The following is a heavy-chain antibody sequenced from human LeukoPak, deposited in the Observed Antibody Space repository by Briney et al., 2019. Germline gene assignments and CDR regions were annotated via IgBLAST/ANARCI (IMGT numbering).Heavy chain of an antibody. CDR3: ATLGYCTGGDCYQGDF. CDR2: IFARGGT. V-gene: IGHV4-59*01. Sequence: GSLRLSCAASGFTFSSYSMNWIRQPPGKGLEWIGYIFARGGTSYNPSLKSRATILIDTSKNQFSLSLTSVTAADTAVYYCATLGYCTGGDCYQGDFWGQGTLVTVSS. J-gene: IGHJ4*02. D-gene: IGHD2-8*02. CDR1: GFTFSSYS.